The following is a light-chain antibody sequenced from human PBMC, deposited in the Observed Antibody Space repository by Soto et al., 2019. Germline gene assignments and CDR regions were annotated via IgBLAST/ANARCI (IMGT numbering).Light chain of an antibody. CDR3: QRYGTSPPHT. Sequence: VLTQSPGTLSLSPGEGATLSCRASQSIYNNYLAWYQQKPGQAPRLLISGASSRATGIPDRFSGSGSGTDFTLTISRLESEDFAVYYCQRYGTSPPHTFGPGTKLEIK. V-gene: IGKV3-20*01. CDR2: GAS. CDR1: QSIYNNY. J-gene: IGKJ2*01.